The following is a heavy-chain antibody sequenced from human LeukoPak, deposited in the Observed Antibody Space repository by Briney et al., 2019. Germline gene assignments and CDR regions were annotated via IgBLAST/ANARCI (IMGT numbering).Heavy chain of an antibody. CDR1: GFTFSSYD. CDR2: IRYDGSYQ. J-gene: IGHJ4*02. CDR3: AAPKADYYPFDY. D-gene: IGHD3-22*01. V-gene: IGHV3-30*02. Sequence: GSLRLSCAASGFTFSSYDMHWVRQAPGKGLEWLAFIRYDGSYQYYADSVKGRFTISRDNSKNTLYLQMNSLRAEDTAVYYCAAPKADYYPFDYWGQGTLVTVSS.